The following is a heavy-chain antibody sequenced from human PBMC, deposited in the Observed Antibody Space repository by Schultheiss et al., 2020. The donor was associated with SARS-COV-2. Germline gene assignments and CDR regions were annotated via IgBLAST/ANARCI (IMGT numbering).Heavy chain of an antibody. V-gene: IGHV4-31*03. J-gene: IGHJ6*03. CDR1: GGSISSGGYY. Sequence: SETLSLTCTVSGGSISSGGYYWSWIRQHPGKGLEWIGYIYYSGSTYYNPSLKSRVTISVDTSKNQFSLKLSSVTAADTAVYYCARLTSGSYFYYYYYMDVWGKGTTVTVSS. CDR3: ARLTSGSYFYYYYYMDV. D-gene: IGHD1-26*01. CDR2: IYYSGST.